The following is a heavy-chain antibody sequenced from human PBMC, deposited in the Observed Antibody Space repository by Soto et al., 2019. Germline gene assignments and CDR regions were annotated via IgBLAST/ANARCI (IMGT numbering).Heavy chain of an antibody. J-gene: IGHJ4*02. CDR2: ISSSGNTI. CDR1: GFTFGDYY. V-gene: IGHV3-11*01. Sequence: GGSLRLSCAASGFTFGDYYMSWIRQAPGKGLEWVSYISSSGNTIYYADSVKGRFTISRDNAKNSLYLQMNSLRAEDTAVYYCARDPPPKQGSSISCSITNDEWGQGTLVTVSS. D-gene: IGHD2-2*01. CDR3: ARDPPPKQGSSISCSITNDE.